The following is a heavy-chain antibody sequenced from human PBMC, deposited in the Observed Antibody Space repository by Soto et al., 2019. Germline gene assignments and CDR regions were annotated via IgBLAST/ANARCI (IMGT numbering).Heavy chain of an antibody. J-gene: IGHJ4*02. CDR3: ARDQYCSGGSCYYDLFSYDY. CDR2: ISYDGSNK. Sequence: HPGGSLRLSCAASGFTFSSYAMHWVRQAPGKGLEWVAVISYDGSNKYYADSVKGRFTISRDNSKNTLYLQMNSLRAEDTAVYYCARDQYCSGGSCYYDLFSYDYWGQGTLVTVSS. CDR1: GFTFSSYA. V-gene: IGHV3-30-3*01. D-gene: IGHD2-15*01.